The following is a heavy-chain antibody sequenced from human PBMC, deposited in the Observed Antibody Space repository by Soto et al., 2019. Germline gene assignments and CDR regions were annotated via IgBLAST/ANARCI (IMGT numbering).Heavy chain of an antibody. J-gene: IGHJ6*02. D-gene: IGHD3-10*01. Sequence: GASGKVSCKASGYWFTNYGIRWVRQAPGQGLEWMGWISAYNGNTNYAQKLQGRVTMTTDTSTSTAYMELRSLRSDDTAVYYCARLPYGSGSSYYYYYGMDVWGQGTTVTVSS. CDR3: ARLPYGSGSSYYYYYGMDV. CDR2: ISAYNGNT. CDR1: GYWFTNYG. V-gene: IGHV1-18*01.